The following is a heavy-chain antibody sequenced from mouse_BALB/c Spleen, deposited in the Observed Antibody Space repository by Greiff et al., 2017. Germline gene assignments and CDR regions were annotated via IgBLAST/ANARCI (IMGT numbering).Heavy chain of an antibody. CDR3: AREGLLRFDY. J-gene: IGHJ2*01. Sequence: EVQLQESGPGLVKPSQSLSLTCTVTGYSITSDYAWNWIRQFPGNKLEWMGYISYSGSTSYNPSLKSRISITRDTSKNQFFLQLNSVTTEDTATYYCAREGLLRFDYWGQGTTLTVSS. D-gene: IGHD1-1*01. V-gene: IGHV3-2*02. CDR1: GYSITSDYA. CDR2: ISYSGST.